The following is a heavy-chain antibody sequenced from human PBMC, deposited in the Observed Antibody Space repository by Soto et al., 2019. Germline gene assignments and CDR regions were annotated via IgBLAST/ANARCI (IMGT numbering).Heavy chain of an antibody. V-gene: IGHV4-39*01. CDR3: ARRGDCSGGSCYPGSLVY. Sequence: QLQLQESGPGLVKPSETLSLTCTVSGGSISSSSYYWGWIRQPPGKGLEWIGSIYYSGSTYYNPSLKSRVTISVDTSKNQFSLKLSSVTAADTAVYYCARRGDCSGGSCYPGSLVYWGQGTLVTVSS. CDR1: GGSISSSSYY. J-gene: IGHJ4*02. D-gene: IGHD2-15*01. CDR2: IYYSGST.